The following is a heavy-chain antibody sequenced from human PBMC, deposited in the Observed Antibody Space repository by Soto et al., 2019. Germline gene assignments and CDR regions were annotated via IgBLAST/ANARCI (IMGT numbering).Heavy chain of an antibody. J-gene: IGHJ6*02. CDR1: GFSVSSDY. CDR3: TSGGIYPGNCVISLYYPIDG. CDR2: IYSGGDT. Sequence: PGGSLRLSCAASGFSVSSDYMSWVRQAPGKGLEWVSLIYSGGDTYYADSVKGRFTISRDISSNTIYLHMTSLRADDTAIYYCTSGGIYPGNCVISLYYPIDGWGRGTPVTVSS. V-gene: IGHV3-53*01. D-gene: IGHD2-21*01.